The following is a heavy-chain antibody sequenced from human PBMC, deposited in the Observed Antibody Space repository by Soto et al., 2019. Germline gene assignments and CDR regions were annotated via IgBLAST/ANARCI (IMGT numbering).Heavy chain of an antibody. CDR2: IYYSGST. J-gene: IGHJ5*02. Sequence: QVQLQESGPGLVKPSQTLSLTCTVSGGSISSGGYYWSWIRQHPGKGLEWIGYIYYSGSTYYNPSLKSRVTLSIDTSKNQFSLKLSSVTAADTAVYYCARGEPTDNWFDPWGQGTLVTVSS. V-gene: IGHV4-31*03. D-gene: IGHD1-26*01. CDR3: ARGEPTDNWFDP. CDR1: GGSISSGGYY.